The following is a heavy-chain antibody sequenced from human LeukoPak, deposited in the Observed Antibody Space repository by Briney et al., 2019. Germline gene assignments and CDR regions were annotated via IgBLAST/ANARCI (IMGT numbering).Heavy chain of an antibody. CDR1: GFTFRSYG. CDR2: ISYDGSNK. CDR3: AREGPAATQDY. Sequence: GGSLRLSCAASGFTFRSYGMHWVRQAPGKGLEWVAVISYDGSNKYYADSVKGRFTISRDNSKNTLYLQMNSLRAEDTAVYYCAREGPAATQDYWGQGTLVTVSS. D-gene: IGHD2-15*01. J-gene: IGHJ4*02. V-gene: IGHV3-30*03.